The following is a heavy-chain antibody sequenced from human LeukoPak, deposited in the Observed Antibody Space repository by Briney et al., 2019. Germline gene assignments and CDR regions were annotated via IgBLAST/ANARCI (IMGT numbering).Heavy chain of an antibody. CDR3: AGGLIAAAGTRVDY. CDR1: GGSISSGSYS. J-gene: IGHJ4*02. Sequence: SETLSLTCTVSGGSISSGSYSWSWIRQPAGKGLGWIGRIYTSGSTNYNPSLKSRLTTSVDTSKNQFSLKLSSVTAADTAVYYCAGGLIAAAGTRVDYWGQGTLVTVSS. D-gene: IGHD6-13*01. CDR2: IYTSGST. V-gene: IGHV4-61*02.